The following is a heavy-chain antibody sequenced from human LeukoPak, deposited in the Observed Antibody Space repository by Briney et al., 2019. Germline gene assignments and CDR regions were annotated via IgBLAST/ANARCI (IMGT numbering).Heavy chain of an antibody. Sequence: SETLSLTCAVYGGSFSGYYWSWIRQPPGKGLEWIGRIYTSGSTNYNPSLKSRVTISIDTSKNQFSLILSSVTAADTAVYYCAREDIAWSGGDSSWGQGTLVTVSS. V-gene: IGHV4-4*08. J-gene: IGHJ4*02. D-gene: IGHD2-21*02. CDR1: GGSFSGYY. CDR3: AREDIAWSGGDSS. CDR2: IYTSGST.